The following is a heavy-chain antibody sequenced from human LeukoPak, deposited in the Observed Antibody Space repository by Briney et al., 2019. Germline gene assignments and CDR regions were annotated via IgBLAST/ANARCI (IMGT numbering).Heavy chain of an antibody. CDR1: GFTVSSNY. D-gene: IGHD3-10*01. V-gene: IGHV3-74*01. CDR3: ARQVRGVISNWFDP. J-gene: IGHJ5*02. Sequence: GGSLRLSCEVSGFTVSSNYMSWVRQAPGKGLVWVSRINSDGSSTSYADSVKGRFTISRDNAKNTLYLQMNSLRAEDTAVYYCARQVRGVISNWFDPWGQGTLVTVSS. CDR2: INSDGSST.